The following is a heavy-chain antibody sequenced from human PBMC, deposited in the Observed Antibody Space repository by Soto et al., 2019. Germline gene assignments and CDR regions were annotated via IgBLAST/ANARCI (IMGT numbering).Heavy chain of an antibody. D-gene: IGHD6-13*01. CDR3: ASYIGAAAGTTYYYYGMDV. J-gene: IGHJ6*02. V-gene: IGHV1-69*13. CDR1: VGTFSSYA. CDR2: IIPIFGTA. Sequence: SVKVSCKASVGTFSSYAISWVRQAPGQGPEWMGGIIPIFGTANYAQKFQGRVTITADESTSTAYMELSSLRSEDTAVYYCASYIGAAAGTTYYYYGMDVWGQGTTVTVSS.